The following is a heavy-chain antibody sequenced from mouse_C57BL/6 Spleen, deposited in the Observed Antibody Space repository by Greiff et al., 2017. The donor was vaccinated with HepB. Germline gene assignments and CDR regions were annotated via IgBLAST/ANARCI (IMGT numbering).Heavy chain of an antibody. CDR2: IWRGGST. CDR3: AKRGTTEDYAMDY. V-gene: IGHV2-5*01. CDR1: GFSLTSYG. D-gene: IGHD1-1*01. J-gene: IGHJ4*01. Sequence: VQLQESGPGLVQPSQSLSITCTVSGFSLTSYGVHWVRQSPGKGLEWLGVIWRGGSTDYNAAFMSRLSITKDNSKSQVFFKMNSLQADDTAIYYCAKRGTTEDYAMDYWGQGTSVTVSS.